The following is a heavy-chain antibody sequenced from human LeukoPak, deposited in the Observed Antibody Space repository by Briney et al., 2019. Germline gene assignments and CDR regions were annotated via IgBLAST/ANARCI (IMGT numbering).Heavy chain of an antibody. CDR1: GFSFGSYG. CDR2: IHYDGSRE. V-gene: IGHV3-33*08. D-gene: IGHD3-3*01. CDR3: VRDVDPSGHSSRLDP. Sequence: GGSLRLSCAASGFSFGSYGMHWVRQAPGKGLEWVAAIHYDGSREYYGDSVKGRFTISRDSSKNTVFLQMNRLRAEDTAVYYCVRDVDPSGHSSRLDPWGQGTLVTVSS. J-gene: IGHJ5*02.